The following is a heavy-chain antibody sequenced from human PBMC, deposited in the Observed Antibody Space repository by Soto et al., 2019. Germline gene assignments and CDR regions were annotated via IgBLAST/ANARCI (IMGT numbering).Heavy chain of an antibody. Sequence: QVQLVQSGAEVKKPESSVKVSCKAPGGTFSTYAISWVRQAPGQGLEWMGGIIPMFGTANYAQRFQDRVTLPXXESTNTVYMELSSLRSEDTAVYFCASGIQLWLRRINNGYSGWGQGTLVTVSS. CDR2: IIPMFGTA. V-gene: IGHV1-69*05. D-gene: IGHD5-18*01. CDR3: ASGIQLWLRRINNGYSG. CDR1: GGTFSTYA. J-gene: IGHJ4*02.